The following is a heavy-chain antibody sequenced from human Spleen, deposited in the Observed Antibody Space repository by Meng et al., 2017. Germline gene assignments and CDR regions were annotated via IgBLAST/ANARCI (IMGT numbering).Heavy chain of an antibody. J-gene: IGHJ5*02. Sequence: GESLKISCAASGFTFDDYAMHWVRQAPGKGLEWVSAISGSGGSTYYADSVKGRFTISRDNSKNTLYLQMNSLRAEDTAVYYCAKHDCSSTSCYHWDWFDPWGQGTLVTVSS. D-gene: IGHD2-2*01. CDR2: ISGSGGST. CDR3: AKHDCSSTSCYHWDWFDP. V-gene: IGHV3-23*01. CDR1: GFTFDDYA.